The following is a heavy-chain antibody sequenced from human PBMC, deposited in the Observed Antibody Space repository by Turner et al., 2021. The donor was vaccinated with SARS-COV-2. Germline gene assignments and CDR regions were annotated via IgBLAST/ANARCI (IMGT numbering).Heavy chain of an antibody. CDR1: GGNFNNYA. D-gene: IGHD3-16*01. CDR3: AREVMTHLPAFGS. Sequence: QMQLVQSGAGVKKPGSPVKVCCKASGGNFNNYAVHWLRQGPGQGLEWMGDIVPMFGLANYAQKFRDRVKITADASTATVFMELSGLRSEDTAIYYCAREVMTHLPAFGSWGQGALVTVSS. CDR2: IVPMFGLA. V-gene: IGHV1-69*01. J-gene: IGHJ4*02.